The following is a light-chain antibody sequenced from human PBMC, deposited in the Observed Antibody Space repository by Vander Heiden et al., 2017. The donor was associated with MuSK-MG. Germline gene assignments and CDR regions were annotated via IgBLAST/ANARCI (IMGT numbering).Light chain of an antibody. CDR1: SSDVGGYNY. CDR3: CSYAGVYTLYV. V-gene: IGLV2-11*01. Sequence: QSALTQPRSVSGSPGQSVTISCAGTSSDVGGYNYVSWYQQHPGKAPKLMIYDVTKRPSGVPDRFSGSKSVNTASLTISGLQAEDDADYYCCSYAGVYTLYVFGTGTKVTVL. J-gene: IGLJ1*01. CDR2: DVT.